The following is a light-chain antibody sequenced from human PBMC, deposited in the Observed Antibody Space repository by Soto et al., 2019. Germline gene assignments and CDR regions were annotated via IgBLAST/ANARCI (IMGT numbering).Light chain of an antibody. J-gene: IGKJ1*01. V-gene: IGKV3-15*01. CDR3: QQDSHWPRP. CDR2: HAS. CDR1: QSVSSD. Sequence: EIVMTQSPAALSESPGESATLSCRASQSVSSDLAWYQQKPGQSPRLLIFHASDRATGVPARISGSGSGTEFTLTISSRQSEDFAVYYCQQDSHWPRPFGQGTTV.